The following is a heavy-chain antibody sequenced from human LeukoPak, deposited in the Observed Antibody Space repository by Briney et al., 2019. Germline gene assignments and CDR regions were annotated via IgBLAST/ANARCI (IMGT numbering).Heavy chain of an antibody. J-gene: IGHJ3*02. CDR2: IIPVLGGS. CDR1: GGTFSEDV. CDR3: TREGVYAPDPSSYHRAPFDI. Sequence: ASVKVSCKASGGTFSEDVITWVRQAPGQRPEWMGRIIPVLGGSNFAQKFRGRITITADKSTSTGHMELSRLEFGDTAIYYCTREGVYAPDPSSYHRAPFDIWGQGTVVIVSS. V-gene: IGHV1-69*04. D-gene: IGHD3-16*02.